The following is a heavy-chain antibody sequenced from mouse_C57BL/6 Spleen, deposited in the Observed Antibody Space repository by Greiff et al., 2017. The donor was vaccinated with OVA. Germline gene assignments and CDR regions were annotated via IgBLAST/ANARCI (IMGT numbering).Heavy chain of an antibody. J-gene: IGHJ4*01. Sequence: VQLQQSGAELVRPGASVKLSCTASGFNIKDYYMHWVKQRPEQGLAWIGRIDPEDGDTEYAPKFQGKATMTADTSSNTAYLQLSSLTSEDTAVYYCTTPFTTVVADYAMDYWGQGTSVTVSS. D-gene: IGHD1-1*01. CDR3: TTPFTTVVADYAMDY. CDR2: IDPEDGDT. V-gene: IGHV14-1*01. CDR1: GFNIKDYY.